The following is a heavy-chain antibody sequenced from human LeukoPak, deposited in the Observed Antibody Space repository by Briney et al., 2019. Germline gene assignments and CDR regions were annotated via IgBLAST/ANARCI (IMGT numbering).Heavy chain of an antibody. V-gene: IGHV4-39*07. CDR2: IYYSGST. J-gene: IGHJ4*02. D-gene: IGHD6-13*01. CDR3: AREAGSSWYFLFDY. CDR1: GGSISSSSYY. Sequence: SETLSLTCTVSGGSISSSSYYWGWIRQPPGKGLEWIGSIYYSGSTYYNPSLKSRVTISVDTSKNQFSLKLSSVTAADTAVYYCAREAGSSWYFLFDYWGQGTLVTVSS.